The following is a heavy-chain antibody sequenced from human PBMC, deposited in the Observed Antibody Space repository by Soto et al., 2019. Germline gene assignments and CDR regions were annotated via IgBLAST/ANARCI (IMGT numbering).Heavy chain of an antibody. CDR2: ISYDGRDK. Sequence: WGSLSLSCVASGFTFIIYAMHWVRQAPGKGLEWVAVISYDGRDKYYADSVKGRFTVSRDKSENTLYLQMNSLRREDTGVYYCARDPWADNRGHDIPYYGMDVWGQGTTVTVSS. D-gene: IGHD1-1*01. V-gene: IGHV3-30*04. CDR3: ARDPWADNRGHDIPYYGMDV. CDR1: GFTFIIYA. J-gene: IGHJ6*02.